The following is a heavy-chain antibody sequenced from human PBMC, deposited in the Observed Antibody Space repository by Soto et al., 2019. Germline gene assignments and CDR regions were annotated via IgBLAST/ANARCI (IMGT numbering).Heavy chain of an antibody. D-gene: IGHD5-12*01. CDR3: ARDTGYDHDAFDI. Sequence: ASVEVSCKASGYTFITSYYTHWVRQAPGQGLEWMGIINPTGTMTKYSERFQGRLTMTRDTSTSTDYMELSTLTSEDTAVYFCARDTGYDHDAFDIWGQGTMLTV. J-gene: IGHJ3*02. V-gene: IGHV1-46*01. CDR2: INPTGTMT. CDR1: GYTFITSYY.